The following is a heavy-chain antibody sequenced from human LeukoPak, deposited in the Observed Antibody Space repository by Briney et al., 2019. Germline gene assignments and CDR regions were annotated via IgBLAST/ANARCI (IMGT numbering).Heavy chain of an antibody. CDR2: ISGSGGST. CDR1: GFTFSSYA. Sequence: PGGSLRLSCAASGFTFSSYAMSWVRQAPGKGLEWVSAISGSGGSTYYADSVKGRFTISRDNSKNTLYLQMNSLRAEDTAVYYCAKDRLNYYDSSGYFSHFNWFDPWAREPWSPSPQ. J-gene: IGHJ5*02. D-gene: IGHD3-22*01. V-gene: IGHV3-23*01. CDR3: AKDRLNYYDSSGYFSHFNWFDP.